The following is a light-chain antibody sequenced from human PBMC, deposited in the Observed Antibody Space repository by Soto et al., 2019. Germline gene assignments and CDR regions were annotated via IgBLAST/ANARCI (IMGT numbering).Light chain of an antibody. Sequence: EIVMTQSPATLSVSPGERATLSCRASQSVSSNLAWYQQKPGQAPRLLIYGASTSATGIPARFSGSGSGTEFTLTISSLQSEDFAVYYCQKYNNLPYTFGQGTKLEIK. CDR2: GAS. CDR3: QKYNNLPYT. J-gene: IGKJ2*01. CDR1: QSVSSN. V-gene: IGKV3-15*01.